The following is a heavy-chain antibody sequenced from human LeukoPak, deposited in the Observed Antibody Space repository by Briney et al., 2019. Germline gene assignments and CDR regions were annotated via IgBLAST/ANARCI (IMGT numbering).Heavy chain of an antibody. CDR3: ARAFSLGTVDY. D-gene: IGHD3-16*01. J-gene: IGHJ4*02. CDR2: ISAYNGNT. CDR1: GYTFTSYG. V-gene: IGHV1-18*01. Sequence: ASVKVSCKASGYTFTSYGISWVRQAPGQGLEWMGWISAYNGNTNYAQKLQRRVTMTTDTSTSTAYRELRSLRSDDTAVYYCARAFSLGTVDYWGQGTLVTVSS.